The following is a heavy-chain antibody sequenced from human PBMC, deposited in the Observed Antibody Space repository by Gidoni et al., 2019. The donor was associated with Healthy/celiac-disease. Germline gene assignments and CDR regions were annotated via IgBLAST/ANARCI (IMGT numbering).Heavy chain of an antibody. CDR1: GGTFSSYA. CDR2: IIPIFGTA. D-gene: IGHD3-22*01. CDR3: ARFDSSGYYYYYGMDV. J-gene: IGHJ6*02. Sequence: QVQLVQSGAEVKKPGSSVKASCKAYGGTFSSYAISWVRQAPGQGLEWMGGIIPIFGTANYAQKFQGRVTITADESTSTAYMELSSLRSEDTAVYYCARFDSSGYYYYYGMDVWGQGTTVTVSS. V-gene: IGHV1-69*01.